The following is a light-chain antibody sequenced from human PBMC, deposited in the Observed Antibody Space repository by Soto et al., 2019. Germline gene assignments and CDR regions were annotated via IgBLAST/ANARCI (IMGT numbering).Light chain of an antibody. CDR3: QQSYSCTLT. J-gene: IGKJ2*01. Sequence: IQMTQSPSSLSASVGDRVTITCRASQSISSYLNWYQQKPGKAPKLLIYAASILQSGVTSRFSGSVSGSDSTLTINSLQPEDCATYDFQQSYSCTLTFGQRTKVEIK. CDR1: QSISSY. CDR2: AAS. V-gene: IGKV1-39*01.